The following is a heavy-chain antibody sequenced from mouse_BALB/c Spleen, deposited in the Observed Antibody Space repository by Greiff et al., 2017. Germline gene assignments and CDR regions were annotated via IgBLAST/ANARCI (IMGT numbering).Heavy chain of an antibody. D-gene: IGHD1-2*01. CDR1: GFTFSSFG. CDR2: ISSGSSTI. CDR3: ARSRDYYGSYYFDY. J-gene: IGHJ2*01. Sequence: EVQVVESGGGLVQPGGSRKLSCAASGFTFSSFGMHWVRQAPEKGLEWVAYISSGSSTIYYADTVKGRFTISRDNPKNTLFLQMTSLRSEDTAMYYCARSRDYYGSYYFDYWGQGTTLTVSS. V-gene: IGHV5-17*02.